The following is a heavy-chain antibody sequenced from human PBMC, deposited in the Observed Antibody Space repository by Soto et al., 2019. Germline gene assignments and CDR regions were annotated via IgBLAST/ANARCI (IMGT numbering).Heavy chain of an antibody. Sequence: GGSLRLSCAASGFTFDDYAMHWVRQAPGKGLEWVSGISWNSGSIGYADSVKGRFAISRDNAKNSLYLQMNSLRAEDTALYYCAKDMGQTGTTNYFHYWGQGTLVTVSS. D-gene: IGHD1-7*01. V-gene: IGHV3-9*01. CDR3: AKDMGQTGTTNYFHY. CDR2: ISWNSGSI. J-gene: IGHJ4*02. CDR1: GFTFDDYA.